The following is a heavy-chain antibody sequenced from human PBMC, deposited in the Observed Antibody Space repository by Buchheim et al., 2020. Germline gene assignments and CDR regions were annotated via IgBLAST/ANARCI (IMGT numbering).Heavy chain of an antibody. CDR2: ISGSGGST. V-gene: IGHV3-23*01. Sequence: EVQLLESGGGLVQPGGSLRLSCAASGFTFSSYAMSWVRQAPGKGLEWVSAISGSGGSTYYADSVKGRFTISRANSKNTLYMQMNSLRAEDTAVYYFAKAEVLRFLEWLPFDYWGQGTL. J-gene: IGHJ4*02. D-gene: IGHD3-3*01. CDR1: GFTFSSYA. CDR3: AKAEVLRFLEWLPFDY.